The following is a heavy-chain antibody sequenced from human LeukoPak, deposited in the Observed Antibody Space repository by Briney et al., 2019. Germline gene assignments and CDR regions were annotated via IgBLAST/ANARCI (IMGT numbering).Heavy chain of an antibody. V-gene: IGHV4-39*01. Sequence: SETLSLTCTVSGGSISSSSYYWGWLRQPPGEGLEWIGTIYYSGSTYYNPSLKSRVTISVDTSKNQFSLKLSSVTAAHTAVYYCGRPLYSSSPTSPFRYWGQGTLVTVSS. CDR3: GRPLYSSSPTSPFRY. D-gene: IGHD6-6*01. CDR1: GGSISSSSYY. CDR2: IYYSGST. J-gene: IGHJ4*02.